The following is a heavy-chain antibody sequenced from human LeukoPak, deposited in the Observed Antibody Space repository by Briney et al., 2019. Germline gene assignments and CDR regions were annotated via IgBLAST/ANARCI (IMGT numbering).Heavy chain of an antibody. V-gene: IGHV4-39*07. D-gene: IGHD3-3*01. CDR2: IYYSGST. CDR1: GGSISSSSYY. CDR3: ARVPIHDDFWGGYYTTTRNNWFDP. J-gene: IGHJ5*02. Sequence: SETLSLTCTVSGGSISSSSYYWGWIRQPPGKGLEWIGSIYYSGSTYYNPSLKSRVTISVDTSKNQFSLKLSSVTAADTAVYYCARVPIHDDFWGGYYTTTRNNWFDPWGQGTLVTVSS.